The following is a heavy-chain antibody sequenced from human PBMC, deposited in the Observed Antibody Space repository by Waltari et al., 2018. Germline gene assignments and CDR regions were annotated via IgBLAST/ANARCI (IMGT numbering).Heavy chain of an antibody. CDR1: GGSFSNSH. Sequence: QVQLQQWGAGRLKPSETLSLTCAVYGGSFSNSHWTWIRQPPGKGLEWIGEINHSGSINYNPSLKSRVTISIDTSNNQFSLRLSSVSAADTAVYYCTRWDSWGQGTLVTVSS. V-gene: IGHV4-34*01. J-gene: IGHJ4*02. CDR3: TRWDS. CDR2: INHSGSI.